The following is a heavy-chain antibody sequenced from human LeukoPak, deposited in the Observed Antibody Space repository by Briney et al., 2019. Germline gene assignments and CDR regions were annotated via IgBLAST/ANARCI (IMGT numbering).Heavy chain of an antibody. CDR1: GFTFSSYW. CDR2: IKQDGSEK. Sequence: GGSLSLSCAASGFTFSSYWMSWVRQAPGKGLEWVANIKQDGSEKYYVDSVKGRFTISRDNAKNSLYLQMNSLRAEDTAVYYCARDVGGLKYYYDSSGPGPWGQGTLVTVSS. J-gene: IGHJ5*02. D-gene: IGHD3-22*01. CDR3: ARDVGGLKYYYDSSGPGP. V-gene: IGHV3-7*01.